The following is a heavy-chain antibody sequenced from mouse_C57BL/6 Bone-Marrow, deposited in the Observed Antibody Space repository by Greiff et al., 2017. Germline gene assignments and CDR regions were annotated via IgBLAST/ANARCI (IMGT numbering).Heavy chain of an antibody. CDR1: GYAFSSSW. D-gene: IGHD2-10*02. Sequence: QVQLQQSGPELVKPGASVKISCKASGYAFSSSWMNWVKQRPGKGLEWIGRIYPGDGDTNYNGKFKGKATLTADKSSSTAYMQLSSLTSEDSAVYFCARKGGYGTPFAYWGQGTLVTVS. V-gene: IGHV1-82*01. CDR2: IYPGDGDT. CDR3: ARKGGYGTPFAY. J-gene: IGHJ3*01.